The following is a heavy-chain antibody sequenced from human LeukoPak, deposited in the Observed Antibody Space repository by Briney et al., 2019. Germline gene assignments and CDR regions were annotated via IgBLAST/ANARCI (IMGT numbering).Heavy chain of an antibody. V-gene: IGHV1-46*01. CDR1: GYTFTSYY. CDR2: INPSGGST. J-gene: IGHJ5*02. CDR3: ARDRVGCSGGSCYSFHWFDP. D-gene: IGHD2-15*01. Sequence: ASVKVSCKASGYTFTSYYMHWVRQAPGQGLEWMGIINPSGGSTSYAQKFQGRVTMTRDTSTSTVYMELSSLRSEDTAVYYCARDRVGCSGGSCYSFHWFDPWGQGTLFTVSS.